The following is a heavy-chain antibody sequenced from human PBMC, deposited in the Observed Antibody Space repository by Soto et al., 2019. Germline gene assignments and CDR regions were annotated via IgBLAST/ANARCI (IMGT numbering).Heavy chain of an antibody. CDR1: GFTFSSYS. V-gene: IGHV3-21*01. CDR3: ARGSQAIPHGNY. J-gene: IGHJ4*02. CDR2: ISSSSSYI. Sequence: EVQLVESGGGLVKPGGSLRLSCAASGFTFSSYSMNWVRQAPGKGLEWVSSISSSSSYIYYADSVKGRFTISRDNAKNSLYLQMNSLRAEDTAVYYGARGSQAIPHGNYWGQGTLVTVSS.